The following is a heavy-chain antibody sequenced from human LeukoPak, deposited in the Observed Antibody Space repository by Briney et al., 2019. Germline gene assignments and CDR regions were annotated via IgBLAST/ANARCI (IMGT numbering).Heavy chain of an antibody. V-gene: IGHV1-3*01. CDR2: INAGNGNT. D-gene: IGHD3-10*01. J-gene: IGHJ3*02. Sequence: GASVKVSCKASGYTFTIYAMHWGRQAPGQRHEWMGWINAGNGNTKYSQKFQGRVTITRDTSASTAYMELSSLRSEDTAVYYCARPNYYGSGRNAFDIWGQGTMVTVSS. CDR1: GYTFTIYA. CDR3: ARPNYYGSGRNAFDI.